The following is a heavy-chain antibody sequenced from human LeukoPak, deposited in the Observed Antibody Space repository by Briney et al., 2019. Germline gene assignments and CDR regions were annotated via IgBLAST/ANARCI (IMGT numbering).Heavy chain of an antibody. CDR1: GGSISSGDYY. V-gene: IGHV4-30-4*01. CDR2: IYYSGST. CDR3: ARDRADYYYYGMDV. D-gene: IGHD3-10*01. J-gene: IGHJ6*02. Sequence: PSETLSLTCTVSGGSISSGDYYWSWIRQPPGKGLEWLGYIYYSGSTYYNPSLKSRVTISVDTSKNQFSLKLSSVTAADTAVYYCARDRADYYYYGMDVWGQGTTVTVSS.